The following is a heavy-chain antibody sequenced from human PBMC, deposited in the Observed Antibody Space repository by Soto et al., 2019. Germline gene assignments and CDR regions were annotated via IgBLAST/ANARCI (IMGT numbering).Heavy chain of an antibody. V-gene: IGHV3-33*06. CDR2: IWYDGSNK. CDR3: AKDIPAHCSGGSCFGGAFDY. D-gene: IGHD2-15*01. J-gene: IGHJ4*02. CDR1: GFTYSNYG. Sequence: QVQLVESGGGVVQPGRSLRLSCAASGFTYSNYGMHWVRQAPGKGLEWVAIIWYDGSNKYYADSVKGRFTISRDNSKNTVYLQMNSLRAENTAVYYCAKDIPAHCSGGSCFGGAFDYWGQGTLVTVSS.